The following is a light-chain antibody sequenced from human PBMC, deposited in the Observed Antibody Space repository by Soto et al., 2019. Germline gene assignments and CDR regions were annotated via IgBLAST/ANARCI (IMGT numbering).Light chain of an antibody. V-gene: IGKV3-20*01. CDR3: HQYATSPWT. CDR2: GAS. J-gene: IGKJ1*01. Sequence: EIVLTQSPGTLSLSPGERATLSCRASQTVDTNYLAWYQQIPGQAPRLLIYGASTRATGIPDRFSGSGSGTDFALTISRLDPEDSAVYYCHQYATSPWTFGQGTKVESK. CDR1: QTVDTNY.